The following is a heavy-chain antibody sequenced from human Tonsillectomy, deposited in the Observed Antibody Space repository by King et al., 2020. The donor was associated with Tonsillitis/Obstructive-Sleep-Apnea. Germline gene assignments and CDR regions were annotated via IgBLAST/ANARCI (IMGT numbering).Heavy chain of an antibody. Sequence: EVRLVESGGGLIQPGGSLRLSCAASGFTVSSNYMSWVRQAPGKGLEWVSVIYSGGSTYYADSVKGRFTISRDNSKNTLYLQMNSLRAEDTAVYYCARDQDYGSGSYFHYYYYMDVWGKGTTVTVSS. CDR3: ARDQDYGSGSYFHYYYYMDV. CDR1: GFTVSSNY. CDR2: IYSGGST. J-gene: IGHJ6*03. D-gene: IGHD3-10*01. V-gene: IGHV3-53*01.